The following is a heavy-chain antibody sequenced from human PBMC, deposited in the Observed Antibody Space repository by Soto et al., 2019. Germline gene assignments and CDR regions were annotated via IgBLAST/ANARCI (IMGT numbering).Heavy chain of an antibody. Sequence: SVKVSCKASGGTFSSYAISWVRQAPGQGLEWMGGIIPIFGTANYAQKFQGRVTITADESTSTAYMELSSLRSEDTAVYYCAREGGMAVTSPRDFQNWGQGTRVTVSS. CDR1: GGTFSSYA. D-gene: IGHD6-19*01. CDR2: IIPIFGTA. V-gene: IGHV1-69*13. CDR3: AREGGMAVTSPRDFQN. J-gene: IGHJ1*01.